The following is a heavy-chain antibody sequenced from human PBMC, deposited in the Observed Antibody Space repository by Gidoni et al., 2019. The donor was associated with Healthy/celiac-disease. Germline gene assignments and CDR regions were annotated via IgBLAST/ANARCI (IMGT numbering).Heavy chain of an antibody. CDR2: INHSGST. D-gene: IGHD4-17*01. Sequence: QVQLQQWVAGLLKPSETLSLTCAVYGGSFSGYYWSWIRQPPGKGLEWIGEINHSGSTNYNPSLKSRVTISVNTSKNQFSRKLSSVTAADTAVYYCARAPPAYGDYANWFDPWGQGTLVTVSS. CDR3: ARAPPAYGDYANWFDP. CDR1: GGSFSGYY. V-gene: IGHV4-34*01. J-gene: IGHJ5*02.